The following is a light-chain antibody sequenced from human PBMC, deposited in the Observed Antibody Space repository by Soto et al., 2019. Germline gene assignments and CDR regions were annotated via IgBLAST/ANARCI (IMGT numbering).Light chain of an antibody. CDR2: DAS. Sequence: DIQLTQSPSTLSASIGARVTITCRASRSISSWLAWYQQKPGKAPKLLIYDASSLESGVPSRFSGSGSGTEFTLTISSLQPDDFATYYCQQYNSYPGTFGQGTKVDI. CDR3: QQYNSYPGT. CDR1: RSISSW. J-gene: IGKJ1*01. V-gene: IGKV1-5*01.